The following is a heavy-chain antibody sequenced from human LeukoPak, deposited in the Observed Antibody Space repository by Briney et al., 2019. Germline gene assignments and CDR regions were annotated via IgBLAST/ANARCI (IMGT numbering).Heavy chain of an antibody. CDR1: GFAFSSYG. Sequence: GGSLRLSCAASGFAFSSYGLSWVRQAPGKGLEWLSAISGSGGRTYYADSVKGRFTISRDSSKNTLYLQMSSLRAEDTAVYYCAKDGFVPPPHISSSGRPYYFDYWGRGTLVTVSS. CDR3: AKDGFVPPPHISSSGRPYYFDY. J-gene: IGHJ4*02. CDR2: ISGSGGRT. V-gene: IGHV3-23*01. D-gene: IGHD6-13*01.